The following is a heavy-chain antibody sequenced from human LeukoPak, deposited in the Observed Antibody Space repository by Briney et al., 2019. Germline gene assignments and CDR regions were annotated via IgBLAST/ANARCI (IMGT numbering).Heavy chain of an antibody. V-gene: IGHV1-2*02. CDR1: GYTLTGYY. Sequence: ASVKVSCKASGYTLTGYYMHWVRQAPGQGLEWMGWINPNSGGTNYAQKFQGRVTMTRDTSISTAYMELSRLRSDDTAVYYCARRLGLRWDLQAFDIWGQGTMVTVSS. CDR3: ARRLGLRWDLQAFDI. CDR2: INPNSGGT. J-gene: IGHJ3*02. D-gene: IGHD4-23*01.